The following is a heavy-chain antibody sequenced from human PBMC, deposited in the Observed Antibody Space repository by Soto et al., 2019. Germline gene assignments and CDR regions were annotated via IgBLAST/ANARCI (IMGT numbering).Heavy chain of an antibody. CDR2: ISYDGSNK. CDR3: ARDKRRGVAVAPTVIDY. J-gene: IGHJ4*02. D-gene: IGHD6-19*01. Sequence: GCLRLSCPASGFTFSSSAMHWVRQAPGKGPEWVAVISYDGSNKYYAVSVKGRFTISRDNSKNTLYLQMNSLSAEDTAMYYCARDKRRGVAVAPTVIDYWGQGTLVTVS. CDR1: GFTFSSSA. V-gene: IGHV3-30-3*01.